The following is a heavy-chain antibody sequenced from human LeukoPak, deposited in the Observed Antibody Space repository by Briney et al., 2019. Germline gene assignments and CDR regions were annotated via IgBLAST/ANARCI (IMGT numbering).Heavy chain of an antibody. CDR2: ISDSGGST. J-gene: IGHJ4*02. D-gene: IGHD1-7*01. V-gene: IGHV3-23*01. Sequence: GGSLRLSCAASGFTFSNYAMNWVRQAPGKGLEWVSSISDSGGSTYYADSVKGRFIISKDNSKNTLYLQMNSLRAEDTAVYYCARVTYNWNWDYWGQGTLVTVSS. CDR3: ARVTYNWNWDY. CDR1: GFTFSNYA.